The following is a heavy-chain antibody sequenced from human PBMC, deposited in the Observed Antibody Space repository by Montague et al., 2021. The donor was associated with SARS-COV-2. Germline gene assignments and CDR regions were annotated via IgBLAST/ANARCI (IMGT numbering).Heavy chain of an antibody. CDR3: AGGQQMNYFDF. CDR2: IYYNEKT. J-gene: IGHJ4*02. CDR1: GASITTYY. V-gene: IGHV4-59*13. D-gene: IGHD1/OR15-1a*01. Sequence: SETLSLTCAASGASITTYYWSWIRQPPGQGLEWIGHIYYNEKTNYNPSLKSRVTISMDTPKNHFSLKVTSVTAADTALYFCAGGQQMNYFDFWGQATLVTVSS.